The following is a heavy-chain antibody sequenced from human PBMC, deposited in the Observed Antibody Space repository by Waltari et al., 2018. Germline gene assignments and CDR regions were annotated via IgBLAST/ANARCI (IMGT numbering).Heavy chain of an antibody. D-gene: IGHD4-17*01. Sequence: QVQLQESGPGLVKPSQTLSLTCTVSGGSISSGSSYWSWLRQPAGKGLEWIGRIYTSGSTNYNPSLKSRVTISVDTSKNQFSLKLSSVTAADTAVYYCARGGRVPMTTVTLVDYWGQGTLVTVSS. V-gene: IGHV4-61*02. CDR2: IYTSGST. J-gene: IGHJ4*02. CDR1: GGSISSGSSY. CDR3: ARGGRVPMTTVTLVDY.